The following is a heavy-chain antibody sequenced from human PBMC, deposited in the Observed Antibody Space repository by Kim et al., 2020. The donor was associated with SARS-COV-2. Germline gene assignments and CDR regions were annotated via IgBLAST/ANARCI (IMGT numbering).Heavy chain of an antibody. Sequence: GGSLRLSCAASGLTFSSYAMSWVRQAPGKGLGWVSAIVGSGDRTYYADSVRGRFTISRDNSKNTLYLQMNSLRAGDTAVYYCAKAPMAAGSSWGQGTLVTVSS. CDR3: AKAPMAAGSS. CDR1: GLTFSSYA. D-gene: IGHD6-13*01. J-gene: IGHJ4*02. V-gene: IGHV3-23*01. CDR2: IVGSGDRT.